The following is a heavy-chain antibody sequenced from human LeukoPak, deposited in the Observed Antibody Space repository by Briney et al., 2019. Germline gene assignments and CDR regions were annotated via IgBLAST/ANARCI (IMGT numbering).Heavy chain of an antibody. J-gene: IGHJ3*02. D-gene: IGHD3-22*01. CDR1: GYTFTSYG. Sequence: VASVKVSCKASGYTFTSYGISWVRQAPGQGLEWMGWISAYNGNTNYAQKFQGRVTMTEDTSTDTAYMELSSLSSEDTAVYYCATTAYDSSGYYSWAFDIWGQGTMVTVSS. CDR3: ATTAYDSSGYYSWAFDI. V-gene: IGHV1-18*01. CDR2: ISAYNGNT.